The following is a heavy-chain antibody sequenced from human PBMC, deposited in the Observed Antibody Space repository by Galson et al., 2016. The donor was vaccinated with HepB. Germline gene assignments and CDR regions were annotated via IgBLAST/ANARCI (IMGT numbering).Heavy chain of an antibody. CDR3: AKGSYYGSAYLYGLDL. J-gene: IGHJ6*02. Sequence: SLRLSCAASGFTFITYAMSWVRQAPGKGLEWVSGITGTTFATYYVGSVRGRFTSSIDNSNHMLYLHMNSLRAEDTAVYYCAKGSYYGSAYLYGLDLWGQGTTVTVSS. CDR1: GFTFITYA. D-gene: IGHD3-10*01. V-gene: IGHV3-23*01. CDR2: ITGTTFAT.